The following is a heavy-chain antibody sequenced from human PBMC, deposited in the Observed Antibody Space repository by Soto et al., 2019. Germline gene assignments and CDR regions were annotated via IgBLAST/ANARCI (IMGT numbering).Heavy chain of an antibody. D-gene: IGHD3-22*01. CDR1: GFTFSSYG. J-gene: IGHJ4*02. CDR3: AREGSSGYQYYFDY. CDR2: IWYDGSNK. V-gene: IGHV3-33*01. Sequence: LSLTCAASGFTFSSYGMHWVRQAPGKGLEWVAVIWYDGSNKYYADSVKGRFTISRDNSKNTLYLQMNSLRAEDTAVYYCAREGSSGYQYYFDYWGQGTLVTVSS.